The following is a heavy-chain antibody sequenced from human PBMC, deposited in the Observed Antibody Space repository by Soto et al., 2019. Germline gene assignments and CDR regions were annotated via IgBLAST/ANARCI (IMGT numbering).Heavy chain of an antibody. CDR3: PRVGGEYSSSWGYFYY. CDR2: IDPSGTRK. D-gene: IGHD6-13*01. Sequence: ASPRVSCKASGYTYTSYYMHWVRQAPGNGLGGVVIIDPSGTRKSSAQTFQGRVTMTRDTSTSTVYMELSSLRSEYLSVYCCPRVGGEYSSSWGYFYYWG. V-gene: IGHV1-46*01. J-gene: IGHJ4*01. CDR1: GYTYTSYY.